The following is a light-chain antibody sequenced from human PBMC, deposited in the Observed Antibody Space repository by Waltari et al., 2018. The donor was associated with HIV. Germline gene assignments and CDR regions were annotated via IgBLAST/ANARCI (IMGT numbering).Light chain of an antibody. CDR2: DVS. V-gene: IGLV2-14*03. Sequence: QSALTQPASVSGYPGQSITISCTGTNSDVGGYNDVTWYQQHPGTAPKLILYDVSNRPSRVSNRFSGSKSGNTASLTISGLLAEDEADYYCSSYTSSSPWVFGGGTRLTVL. CDR3: SSYTSSSPWV. J-gene: IGLJ3*02. CDR1: NSDVGGYND.